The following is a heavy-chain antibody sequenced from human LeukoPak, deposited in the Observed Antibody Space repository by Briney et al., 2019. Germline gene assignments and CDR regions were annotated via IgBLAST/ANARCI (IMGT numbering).Heavy chain of an antibody. D-gene: IGHD3-22*01. CDR1: GGSISSYY. J-gene: IGHJ4*02. Sequence: SETLSLTCTVSGGSISSYYWSWIRQPPGKGLEWIGYIYYSGSTNYNPSLKSRVTISVDTSKNQFSLKLSSVTAADTAVYYCARGEDSSGGDYWGQGTLVTVSS. V-gene: IGHV4-59*01. CDR3: ARGEDSSGGDY. CDR2: IYYSGST.